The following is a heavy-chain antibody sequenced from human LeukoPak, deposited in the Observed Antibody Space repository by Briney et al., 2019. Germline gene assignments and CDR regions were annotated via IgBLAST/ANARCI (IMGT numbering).Heavy chain of an antibody. CDR1: GFTFSSYA. D-gene: IGHD6-13*01. J-gene: IGHJ4*02. V-gene: IGHV3-23*01. CDR3: AKDLDGWSSSWYEDFDY. CDR2: ISGSGGST. Sequence: GGSLRLSCAASGFTFSSYAMSWVRQAPGKGLEWVSAISGSGGSTYYADSVKGRFTISRDNSKNTLYLQMNSLRVEDTAVYYCAKDLDGWSSSWYEDFDYWGQGTLVTVSS.